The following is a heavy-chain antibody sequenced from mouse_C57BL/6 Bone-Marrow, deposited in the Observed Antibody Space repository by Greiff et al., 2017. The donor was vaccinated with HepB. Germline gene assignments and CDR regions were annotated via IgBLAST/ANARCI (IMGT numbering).Heavy chain of an antibody. CDR2: IYPRSGNT. CDR3: AMIYYGNSAWFAY. CDR1: GYTFTSYG. J-gene: IGHJ3*01. Sequence: QVQLQQSGAALARPGASVKLSCKASGYTFTSYGISWVKQRTGQGLEWIGEIYPRSGNTYYNEKFKGKATLTADKSSSTAYMELRSLTSEDSAVYFCAMIYYGNSAWFAYWGQGTLVTVSA. D-gene: IGHD2-1*01. V-gene: IGHV1-81*01.